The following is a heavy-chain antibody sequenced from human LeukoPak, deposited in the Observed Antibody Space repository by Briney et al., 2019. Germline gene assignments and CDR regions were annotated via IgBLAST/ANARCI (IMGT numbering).Heavy chain of an antibody. Sequence: ASVKVSCKASGYTFTGYYMHWVRQAPGQGLEWMGWINPNSGGTNYAQKFQGRVTMTRDTSISTAYMELSRLRSDDTAVYYCARVTSSYYDSSGYDYWGQGTLVTVSS. CDR2: INPNSGGT. CDR1: GYTFTGYY. CDR3: ARVTSSYYDSSGYDY. J-gene: IGHJ4*02. V-gene: IGHV1-2*02. D-gene: IGHD3-22*01.